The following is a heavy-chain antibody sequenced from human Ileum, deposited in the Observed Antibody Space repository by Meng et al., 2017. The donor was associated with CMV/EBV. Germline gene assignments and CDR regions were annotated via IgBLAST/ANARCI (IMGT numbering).Heavy chain of an antibody. J-gene: IGHJ4*02. V-gene: IGHV3-74*01. CDR1: GFTFRGHW. CDR3: TRGVNAAYGLFDY. CDR2: INADGSSI. Sequence: CAASGFTFRGHWMHWVRQAPGKGLVWVSRINADGSSINYADSVKGRFTISRDNAKNTLYLQMSSLSTEDTAVYYCTRGVNAAYGLFDYWGQGALVTVSS. D-gene: IGHD4-17*01.